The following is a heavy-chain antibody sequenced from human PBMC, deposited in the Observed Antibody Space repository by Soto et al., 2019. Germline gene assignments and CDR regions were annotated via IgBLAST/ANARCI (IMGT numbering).Heavy chain of an antibody. J-gene: IGHJ4*02. CDR1: GYSFTSYA. V-gene: IGHV1-3*01. CDR3: AREHDSWSHSCFDN. Sequence: QVQLVQSGAEVKKPGASVKVSCKASGYSFTSYAIQWVRQAPGQRLEWLGWINAGNGNTKYSQKLQGRVTITRDTSASTAYMELSSLRSEDTAVYYCAREHDSWSHSCFDNLGQGTLITVSS. CDR2: INAGNGNT. D-gene: IGHD3-3*01.